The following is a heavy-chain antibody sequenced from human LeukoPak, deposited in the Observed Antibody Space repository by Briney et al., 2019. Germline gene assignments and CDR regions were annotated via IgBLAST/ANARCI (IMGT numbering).Heavy chain of an antibody. D-gene: IGHD3-10*01. CDR1: GYGFSNYW. Sequence: AESLRISCKASGYGFSNYWIGWVRALPGKGPEWVGFIYPADSSTRYSPSFQGQVTISADKSISTAYLQWSSLKASDTAMYYCARRYYHTTEFDPWGQGTLVTVSS. CDR2: IYPADSST. V-gene: IGHV5-51*01. J-gene: IGHJ5*02. CDR3: ARRYYHTTEFDP.